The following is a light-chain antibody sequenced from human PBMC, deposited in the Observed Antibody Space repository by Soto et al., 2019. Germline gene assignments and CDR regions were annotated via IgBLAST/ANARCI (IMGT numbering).Light chain of an antibody. CDR2: GAS. CDR3: HQFGSSPLAFT. V-gene: IGKV3-20*01. Sequence: ESMLTQSPGTLSLSPGERATLSCRASQSVSTRYLACYQQKPGQAPRLLIYGASIRAAGIPDRFSGSGSGRDVTLTISRLEPQDFAVYYCHQFGSSPLAFTFGQGTKLEI. CDR1: QSVSTRY. J-gene: IGKJ2*01.